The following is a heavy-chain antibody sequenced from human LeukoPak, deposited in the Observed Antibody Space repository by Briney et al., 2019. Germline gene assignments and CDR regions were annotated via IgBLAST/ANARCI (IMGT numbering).Heavy chain of an antibody. V-gene: IGHV3-7*01. CDR2: IKQDGSEK. Sequence: GGSLRLSCAASGFTFSSYWMSWVRQAPGKGLEWVANIKQDGSEKYYVDSVKGRFTISRDNAKNSLYLQMNSLRAEDTAVYYCARDPGYSSSWYYFDYWGQGTPVTVSS. J-gene: IGHJ4*02. CDR1: GFTFSSYW. CDR3: ARDPGYSSSWYYFDY. D-gene: IGHD6-13*01.